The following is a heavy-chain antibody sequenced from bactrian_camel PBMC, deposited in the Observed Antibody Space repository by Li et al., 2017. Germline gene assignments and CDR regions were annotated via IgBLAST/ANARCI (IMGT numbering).Heavy chain of an antibody. V-gene: IGHV3S1*01. Sequence: QVQLVESGGGSVQAEGSLRLSCEASGYRHSSGVCAGWFRQTPGKGREGVASIRDDGATTNYASSVRGRFTISKDNAKSTLYLQMNSLKPEDTAMCYCAAGYFGSSCSAYWGQGTQVTV. CDR1: GYRHSSGVC. D-gene: IGHD6*01. CDR2: IRDDGATT. J-gene: IGHJ4*01. CDR3: AAGYFGSSCSAY.